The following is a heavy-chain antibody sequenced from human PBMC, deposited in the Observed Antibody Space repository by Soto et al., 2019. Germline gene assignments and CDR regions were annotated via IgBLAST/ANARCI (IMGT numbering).Heavy chain of an antibody. CDR1: GASISTYY. V-gene: IGHV4-59*01. J-gene: IGHJ4*02. CDR3: ARSRGGYFDY. D-gene: IGHD3-22*01. Sequence: LSLTCTVSGASISTYYWSWIRQPPGKGLEWIGYIYYSGSTNYNPSLKSRVTISVDTSKNQFSLKLSSVTAADTAVYYCARSRGGYFDYWGQGTLVTVSS. CDR2: IYYSGST.